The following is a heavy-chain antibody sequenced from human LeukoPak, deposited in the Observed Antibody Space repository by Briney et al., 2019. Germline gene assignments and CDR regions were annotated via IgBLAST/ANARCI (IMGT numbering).Heavy chain of an antibody. J-gene: IGHJ5*02. Sequence: SETLSLTCAVYGGSFSGYYWSWIRQPPGKGLEWIGEVNHSGSTNYNPSLKSRVTISVDTSKNQFSLKLSSVTAADTAVYYCAKNLLQYSSSPGFDHCRRQYWFDPWGQGTLVTVSS. D-gene: IGHD6-6*01. CDR3: AKNLLQYSSSPGFDHCRRQYWFDP. CDR1: GGSFSGYY. CDR2: VNHSGST. V-gene: IGHV4-34*01.